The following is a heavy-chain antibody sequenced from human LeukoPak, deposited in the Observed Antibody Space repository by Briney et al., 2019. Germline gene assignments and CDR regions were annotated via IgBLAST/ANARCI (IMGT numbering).Heavy chain of an antibody. J-gene: IGHJ6*02. Sequence: GASVKVSCKASGYTFTSCGISWVRQPPGQGLEWMGWISAYNGNTNYAQKLQGRVTMTTDTSTSTAYMELRSLRSDDTAVYYCAREHGVVGAPYYYYYYGMDVWGQGTTVTVSS. D-gene: IGHD1-26*01. CDR3: AREHGVVGAPYYYYYYGMDV. CDR2: ISAYNGNT. V-gene: IGHV1-18*01. CDR1: GYTFTSCG.